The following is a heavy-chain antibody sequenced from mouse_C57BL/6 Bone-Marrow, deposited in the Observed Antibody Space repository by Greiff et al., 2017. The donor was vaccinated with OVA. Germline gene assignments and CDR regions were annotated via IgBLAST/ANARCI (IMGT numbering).Heavy chain of an antibody. CDR3: ARWMMDGYPPGFAY. CDR1: GYTFTSYW. Sequence: QVQLQQPGAELVKPGASVKLSCKASGYTFTSYWMHWVKQRPGQGLEWIGMIHPNSGSTNYNEKFKSKATLTVDKSSSTAYMQLSSLTSEDSAVYYCARWMMDGYPPGFAYWGQGTLVTVSA. D-gene: IGHD2-3*01. J-gene: IGHJ3*01. CDR2: IHPNSGST. V-gene: IGHV1-64*01.